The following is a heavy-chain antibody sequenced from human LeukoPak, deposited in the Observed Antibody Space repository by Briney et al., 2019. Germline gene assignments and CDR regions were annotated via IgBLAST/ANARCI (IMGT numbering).Heavy chain of an antibody. D-gene: IGHD6-13*01. Sequence: ASVKVSCKASGYTFTSYDINWVRQATGQGLEWMGWMNPNSGNTGYAQKFQGRVTMTRNTSISTAYMELSSLRSEDTAVYYCARDGSSFLRRAFDYWGQGTLVTVSS. CDR1: GYTFTSYD. CDR2: MNPNSGNT. J-gene: IGHJ4*02. CDR3: ARDGSSFLRRAFDY. V-gene: IGHV1-8*01.